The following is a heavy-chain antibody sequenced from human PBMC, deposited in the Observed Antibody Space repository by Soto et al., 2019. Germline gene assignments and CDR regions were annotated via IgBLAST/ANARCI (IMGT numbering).Heavy chain of an antibody. J-gene: IGHJ4*02. D-gene: IGHD6-13*01. V-gene: IGHV1-69*13. CDR1: EGTFNSYA. CDR3: ASGASRWYPYFFDS. Sequence: GASVKVSCKASEGTFNSYAIAWVRQAPGQGLEWMGGIIPYYNTLNYAQKFQDRVTITADDSTNTVYIELSSLRSDDTAVYFCASGASRWYPYFFDSWAQGTLVTVSS. CDR2: IIPYYNTL.